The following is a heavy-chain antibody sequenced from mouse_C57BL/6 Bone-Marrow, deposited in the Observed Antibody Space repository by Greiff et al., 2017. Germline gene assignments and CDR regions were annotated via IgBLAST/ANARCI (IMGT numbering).Heavy chain of an antibody. Sequence: VQLQQPGAELVMPGASVKLSCKASGYTFTSYWMHWVKQRPGQGLEWIGEIDPSDSYTNYNQKFKGKSTLPVDKSSSTAYMQLSSLTSEDSAVYYCAREVLYYDYDYWYFDVWGTGTTGTVSS. D-gene: IGHD2-4*01. CDR3: AREVLYYDYDYWYFDV. J-gene: IGHJ1*03. CDR2: IDPSDSYT. V-gene: IGHV1-69*01. CDR1: GYTFTSYW.